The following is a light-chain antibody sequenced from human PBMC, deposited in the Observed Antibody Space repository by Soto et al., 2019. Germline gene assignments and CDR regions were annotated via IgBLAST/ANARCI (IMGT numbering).Light chain of an antibody. Sequence: DIQLTQSPSFLSTSVGDRVTITCRASQDIRNYLAWYQQKPGKAPKVLIYAASTLLSGVPSRFSGSGSGTEFSLTISSLQPEDFATYYCQQLDSYPRTFXQGTKLDIK. J-gene: IGKJ1*01. CDR1: QDIRNY. V-gene: IGKV1-9*01. CDR2: AAS. CDR3: QQLDSYPRT.